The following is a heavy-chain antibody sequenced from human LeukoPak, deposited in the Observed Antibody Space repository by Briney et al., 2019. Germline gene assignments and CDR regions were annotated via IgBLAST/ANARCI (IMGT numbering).Heavy chain of an antibody. J-gene: IGHJ4*02. Sequence: ASVKVSCKASGYTFTGYYMHWVRQAPGQGLEGMGWINPNSGGTNYAQKFQGRVTMTRDTSISTAYMELSRLRSDDTAVYYCARSDSSGWYSRLFYFDYWGQGTLVTVSS. CDR3: ARSDSSGWYSRLFYFDY. D-gene: IGHD6-19*01. CDR2: INPNSGGT. V-gene: IGHV1-2*02. CDR1: GYTFTGYY.